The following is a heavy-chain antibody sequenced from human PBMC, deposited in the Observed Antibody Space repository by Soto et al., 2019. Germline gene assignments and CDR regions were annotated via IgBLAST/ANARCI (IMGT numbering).Heavy chain of an antibody. Sequence: SETLSLTGTVSGGSISNYDWSWIRQPAWKGLEWIGRIYTSGNTNYNHSLKGRVTMSVDMSKNQFSLKLSSVAAADTAVYYCARDDNGDNGRAFDPGGQGTLVKVSS. CDR2: IYTSGNT. J-gene: IGHJ5*02. V-gene: IGHV4-4*07. D-gene: IGHD4-17*01. CDR3: ARDDNGDNGRAFDP. CDR1: GGSISNYD.